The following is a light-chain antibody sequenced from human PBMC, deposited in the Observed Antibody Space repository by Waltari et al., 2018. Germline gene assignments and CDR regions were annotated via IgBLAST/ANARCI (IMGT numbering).Light chain of an antibody. V-gene: IGKV1-5*03. Sequence: DIQMTQSPSTLSASVGDRVTITCRASQSLDGYLAWYQQKPGNAPQLLIYNASTLRSGVPSTCSGSGSGTEFTLPITSLQPDDLATYYCQQYDRFPLTFGGGTKVEI. J-gene: IGKJ4*01. CDR1: QSLDGY. CDR3: QQYDRFPLT. CDR2: NAS.